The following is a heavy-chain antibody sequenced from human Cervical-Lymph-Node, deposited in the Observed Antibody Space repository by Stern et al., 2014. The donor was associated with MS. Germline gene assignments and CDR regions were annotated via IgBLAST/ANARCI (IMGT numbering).Heavy chain of an antibody. D-gene: IGHD1-26*01. Sequence: QVQLVQSGAEVKKPGSSVRVSCKASGGTFSSHFFHWVRQAPGKGLEWMGGIIPNFDRPYYARKFLGRVTISADTSTTTAYMQLSRLRSDDTAVYFCATDQRVGSHSPTDYWGQGTLVTVSS. V-gene: IGHV1-69*06. CDR1: GGTFSSHF. J-gene: IGHJ4*02. CDR3: ATDQRVGSHSPTDY. CDR2: IIPNFDRP.